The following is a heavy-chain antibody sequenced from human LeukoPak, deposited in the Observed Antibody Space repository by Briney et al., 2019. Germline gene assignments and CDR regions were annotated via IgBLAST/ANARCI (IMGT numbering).Heavy chain of an antibody. D-gene: IGHD1-26*01. V-gene: IGHV4-59*01. CDR2: IYYTGGT. CDR3: TSGMVATHFDY. J-gene: IGHJ4*02. CDR1: GDSMNNYH. Sequence: SETLSLTCSVSGDSMNNYHWTWIRQPPGKGLEWIGYIYYTGGTNYNPSLKSRVAISVDTSKNQFSLNLRSVTAADTAVYYCTSGMVATHFDYWGQGTLVTVSS.